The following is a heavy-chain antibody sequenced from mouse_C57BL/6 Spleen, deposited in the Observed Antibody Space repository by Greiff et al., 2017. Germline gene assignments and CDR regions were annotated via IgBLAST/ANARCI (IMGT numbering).Heavy chain of an antibody. CDR2: ISNGGGST. V-gene: IGHV5-12*01. D-gene: IGHD1-1*01. CDR1: GFTFSDYY. J-gene: IGHJ2*01. Sequence: VHLVESGGGLVQPGGSLKLSCAASGFTFSDYYMYWVRQTPEKRLEWVAYISNGGGSTYYPDTVKGRFTISRDNAKNTLYLQMSRLKSEDTAMYYCARHYYYGGDNYFDYWGQGTTLTVSS. CDR3: ARHYYYGGDNYFDY.